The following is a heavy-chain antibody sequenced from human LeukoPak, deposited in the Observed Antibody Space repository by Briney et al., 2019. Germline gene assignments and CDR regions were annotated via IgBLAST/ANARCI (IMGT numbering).Heavy chain of an antibody. J-gene: IGHJ4*02. V-gene: IGHV4-59*01. D-gene: IGHD3-9*01. CDR3: ARVVVKDDILTGSLTYYFDY. CDR1: GGSISSYY. CDR2: IYYSGST. Sequence: KPSGTLSLTCTVSGGSISSYYWSWIRQPPGKGLEWIGYIYYSGSTNYNTSLKSRVTISVDTSKNQFSLKLSSVTAADTAVYYCARVVVKDDILTGSLTYYFDYWGQGTLVTVSS.